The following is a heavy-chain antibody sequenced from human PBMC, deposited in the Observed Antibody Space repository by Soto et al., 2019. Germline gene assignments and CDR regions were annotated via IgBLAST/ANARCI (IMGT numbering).Heavy chain of an antibody. J-gene: IGHJ4*02. CDR3: ARDDYNGYYFDY. V-gene: IGHV1-46*01. D-gene: IGHD4-4*01. CDR1: GYTFSTYY. Sequence: QVQLVQSGAEVKKPGASVKVSCKASGYTFSTYYMHWVRQAPGQGYEWMGIINPSGGSTTYAQKFQGRVTMTRDTSTTTVDMELSSLKSEDTAVYYCARDDYNGYYFDYWGQGTLVTVSS. CDR2: INPSGGST.